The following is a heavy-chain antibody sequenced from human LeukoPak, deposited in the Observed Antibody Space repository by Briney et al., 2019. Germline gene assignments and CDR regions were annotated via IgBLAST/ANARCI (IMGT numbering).Heavy chain of an antibody. CDR1: GGSFSGYY. CDR3: ARRYYYGSGSYYRHYYYYYMDV. CDR2: INHSGST. V-gene: IGHV4-34*01. D-gene: IGHD3-10*01. Sequence: SETLSLTCAVYGGSFSGYYWSWIRQPPGKGLEWIGEINHSGSTNYNPSLKSRVTISVDTSKNQFSLKLSSVTAADTAVYYCARRYYYGSGSYYRHYYYYYMDVWGKGTTVTVSS. J-gene: IGHJ6*03.